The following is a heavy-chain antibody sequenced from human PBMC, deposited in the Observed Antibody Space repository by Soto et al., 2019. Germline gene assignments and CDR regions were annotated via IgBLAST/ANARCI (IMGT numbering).Heavy chain of an antibody. D-gene: IGHD3-10*01. V-gene: IGHV3-72*01. Sequence: GGSLRLSCAASGFTFSDHYMDWVRQAPGKGLEWVGRIRNRPNSYTTQYAASVKGRFAVLRDDSENLVYLQMNDLKTEDTAVYYCVRDSGRGFYFDYWGQGAQVTVLL. CDR2: IRNRPNSYTT. CDR3: VRDSGRGFYFDY. J-gene: IGHJ4*02. CDR1: GFTFSDHY.